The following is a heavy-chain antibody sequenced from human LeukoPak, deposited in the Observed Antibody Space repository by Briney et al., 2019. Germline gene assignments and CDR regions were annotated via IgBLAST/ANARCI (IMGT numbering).Heavy chain of an antibody. J-gene: IGHJ5*02. V-gene: IGHV1-8*01. D-gene: IGHD1-14*01. CDR1: GYTFTSYD. CDR2: MNPNSGNT. Sequence: ASVRVSCKASGYTFTSYDINWVRQAPGQGVEGMGGMNPNSGNTGYAQKFRSRVTMTRNSSISTAYMELSSLRSEDTAVYYCARLPTTGAPWGQGTLVTVSS. CDR3: ARLPTTGAP.